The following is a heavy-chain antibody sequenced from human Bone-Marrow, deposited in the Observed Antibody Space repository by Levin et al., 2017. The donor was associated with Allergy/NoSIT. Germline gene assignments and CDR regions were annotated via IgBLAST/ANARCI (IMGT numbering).Heavy chain of an antibody. CDR2: IKKDGSEK. V-gene: IGHV3-7*04. CDR3: ARETTWDTASFDY. D-gene: IGHD4-17*01. J-gene: IGHJ4*02. Sequence: LSLTCAAFGFTFSNYWMSWVRQAPGKGLEWVANIKKDGSEKYYVDSVKGRFTISRDNAKNSLYLQMNSLRAEDTAVYYCARETTWDTASFDYWGQGTLVTVSS. CDR1: GFTFSNYW.